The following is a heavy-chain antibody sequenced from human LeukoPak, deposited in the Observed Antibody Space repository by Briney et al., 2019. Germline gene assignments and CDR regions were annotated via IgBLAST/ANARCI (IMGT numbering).Heavy chain of an antibody. CDR3: ASDKGYSNNYFDY. J-gene: IGHJ4*02. D-gene: IGHD6-13*01. CDR2: IYYSGST. Sequence: SETLSLTCTVSGGSISSSSYYWAWIRQPPGKGLQWIASIYYSGSTYYNSSLKSRVTISVDTSKNQFSLKLSSMTAADTAVYYCASDKGYSNNYFDYWGQGTLVTVSS. V-gene: IGHV4-39*02. CDR1: GGSISSSSYY.